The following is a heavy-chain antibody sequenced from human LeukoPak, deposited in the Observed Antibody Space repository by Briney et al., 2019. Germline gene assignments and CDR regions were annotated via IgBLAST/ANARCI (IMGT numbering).Heavy chain of an antibody. CDR1: GFTVSSNF. CDR2: ISSSGSTI. V-gene: IGHV3-11*01. CDR3: ARDGAEYFQH. J-gene: IGHJ1*01. Sequence: PGGSLRLSCAASGFTVSSNFMSWVRQAPGKGLEWVSYISSSGSTIYYADSVKGRFTISRDNAKNSLYLQMNSLRAEDTAVYYCARDGAEYFQHWGQGTLVTVSS.